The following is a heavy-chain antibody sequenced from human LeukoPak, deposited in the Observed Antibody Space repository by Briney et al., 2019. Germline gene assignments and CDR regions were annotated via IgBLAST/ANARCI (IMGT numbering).Heavy chain of an antibody. V-gene: IGHV3-48*03. CDR3: AREEYSSSWTGGVFDV. CDR1: GFTFSSYE. D-gene: IGHD6-13*01. Sequence: GGSLRLSCAASGFTFSSYEMNWVRQAPGKGLEWVSYISSSGSTIYYADSVKGRFISSRDNTKNSLYLQMNSLRAEDTAVYYCAREEYSSSWTGGVFDVWGQGTMVTVS. CDR2: ISSSGSTI. J-gene: IGHJ3*01.